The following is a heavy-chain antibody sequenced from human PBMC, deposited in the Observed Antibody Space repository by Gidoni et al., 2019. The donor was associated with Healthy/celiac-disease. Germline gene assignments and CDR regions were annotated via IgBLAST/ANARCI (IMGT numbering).Heavy chain of an antibody. J-gene: IGHJ4*02. D-gene: IGHD1-26*01. CDR3: ATLLDRGRNY. V-gene: IGHV3-30*03. CDR2: ISYDGSNK. CDR1: GFTFSSYG. Sequence: QVQLVESGGGVVQPGRSQRLSCAASGFTFSSYGMHWVRQAPGKGLELVAVISYDGSNKYYADSVKGRFTISRDNSKNTLYLQMNSLRAEDTAVYYCATLLDRGRNYWGQGTLVTVSS.